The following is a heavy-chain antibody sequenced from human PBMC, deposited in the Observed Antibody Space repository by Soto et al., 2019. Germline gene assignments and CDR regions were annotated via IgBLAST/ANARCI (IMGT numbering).Heavy chain of an antibody. CDR2: ISYDGSNK. D-gene: IGHD2-2*03. CDR3: AKDLGGYCSSTSCYSGYYYYYGMDV. J-gene: IGHJ6*02. V-gene: IGHV3-30*18. Sequence: PGGSLRLSCAASGFTFSSYGMHWVRQAPGKGLEWVAVISYDGSNKYYADSVKGRFTISRDNSKNTLYLQMNSLRAEDTAVYYCAKDLGGYCSSTSCYSGYYYYYGMDVWGQGTTVTVYS. CDR1: GFTFSSYG.